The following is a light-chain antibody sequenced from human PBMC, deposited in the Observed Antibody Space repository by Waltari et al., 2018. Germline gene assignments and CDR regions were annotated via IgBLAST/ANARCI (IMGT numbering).Light chain of an antibody. J-gene: IGKJ1*01. CDR3: QHYVRLPAT. Sequence: IVLTQSPGTLSLSPGERATLSCRTSQSVRRSLAWYQQKPGQAPKLLIYGASTRATGIPDRFSGSGSGTEVSLTISSLEPEDFAIYFCQHYVRLPATFGQGTKVEIK. CDR1: QSVRRS. V-gene: IGKV3-20*01. CDR2: GAS.